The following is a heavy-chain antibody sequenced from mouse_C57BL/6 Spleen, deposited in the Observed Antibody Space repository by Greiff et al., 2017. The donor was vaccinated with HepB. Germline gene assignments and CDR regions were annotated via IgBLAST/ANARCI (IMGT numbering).Heavy chain of an antibody. CDR3: ARPDYDRAMDY. Sequence: QVQLQQPGAELVMPGASVKLSCKASGYTFTSYWMHWVKQRPGQGLEWIGEIDPSDSYTNYNQKFKGKSTLTVDKSSSTAYMQLSSLTSEDSAVYYCARPDYDRAMDYWGQGTSVTVSS. CDR2: IDPSDSYT. CDR1: GYTFTSYW. V-gene: IGHV1-69*01. J-gene: IGHJ4*01. D-gene: IGHD2-4*01.